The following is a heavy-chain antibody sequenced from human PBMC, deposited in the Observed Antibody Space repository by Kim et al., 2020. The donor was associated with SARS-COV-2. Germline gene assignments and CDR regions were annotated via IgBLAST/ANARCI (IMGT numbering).Heavy chain of an antibody. CDR2: INPSGGST. Sequence: ASVKVSCKASGYTFTSYYMHWVRQAPGQGLEWMGIINPSGGSTSYAQKFQGRVTMTRDTSTSTVYMELSSLRSEDTAVYYCASGSGVPAETIYYYYYGMDVWGQGTTVTVSS. V-gene: IGHV1-46*01. CDR1: GYTFTSYY. CDR3: ASGSGVPAETIYYYYYGMDV. D-gene: IGHD2-2*01. J-gene: IGHJ6*02.